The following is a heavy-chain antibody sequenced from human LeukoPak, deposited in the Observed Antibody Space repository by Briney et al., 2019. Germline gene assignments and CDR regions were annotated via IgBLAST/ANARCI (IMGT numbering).Heavy chain of an antibody. J-gene: IGHJ4*02. D-gene: IGHD3-22*01. CDR1: GFTFSSYS. CDR3: ARSSVITSRVFDY. V-gene: IGHV3-7*01. Sequence: GGSLRLSCAASGFTFSSYSMNWVRQAPGKGLEWVANIKQDGSEKYYVDSVKGRFTISRDNAKNSLYLQMNSLRAEDTAVYYCARSSVITSRVFDYWGQGTLVTVSS. CDR2: IKQDGSEK.